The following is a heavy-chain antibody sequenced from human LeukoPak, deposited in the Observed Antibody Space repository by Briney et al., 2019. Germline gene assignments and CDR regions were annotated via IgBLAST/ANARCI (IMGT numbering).Heavy chain of an antibody. CDR3: ARSSWGGDAFDI. V-gene: IGHV4-39*07. CDR2: IYYSGST. D-gene: IGHD3-16*01. J-gene: IGHJ3*02. Sequence: PSETLSLTCTVSGGSISSSSYYWGWIRQPPGKGLEWIGSIYYSGSTYYNPSLKSRVTISVDTSKNQFSLKLSSVTAADTAVYYCARSSWGGDAFDIWGQGTMVTVSS. CDR1: GGSISSSSYY.